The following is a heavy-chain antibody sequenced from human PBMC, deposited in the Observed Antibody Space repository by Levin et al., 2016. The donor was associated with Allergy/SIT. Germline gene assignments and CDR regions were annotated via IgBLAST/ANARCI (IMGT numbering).Heavy chain of an antibody. CDR3: AKVFSSYGGGYDA. V-gene: IGHV3-30*18. D-gene: IGHD4-23*01. CDR2: VSKDGRRK. CDR1: GFTFWNYD. J-gene: IGHJ5*02. Sequence: GESLKISCAASGFTFWNYDMHWVRQVPGEGLEWVAAVSKDGRRKFYADSVRGRFTISRDDSRQGLHLQMESLRSEDTALYYCAKVFSSYGGGYDAWGRGTLVTVSS.